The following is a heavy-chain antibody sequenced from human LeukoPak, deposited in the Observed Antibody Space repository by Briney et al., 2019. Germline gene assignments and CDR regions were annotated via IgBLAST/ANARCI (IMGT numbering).Heavy chain of an antibody. Sequence: ASVKVSCKASGYTFTDYYMHWVRQDPGQGLEWMGWINPNSGGTNYAQKFQGRVTMTRDTSISTAYMELSRLRSDDTAVYYCARHNGYRYYFDYWGQGTLVTVSS. CDR3: ARHNGYRYYFDY. V-gene: IGHV1-2*02. CDR2: INPNSGGT. D-gene: IGHD3-16*02. CDR1: GYTFTDYY. J-gene: IGHJ4*02.